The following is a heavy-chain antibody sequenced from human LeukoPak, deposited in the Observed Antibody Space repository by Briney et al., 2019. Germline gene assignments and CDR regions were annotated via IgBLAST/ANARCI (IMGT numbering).Heavy chain of an antibody. CDR2: IYSGGST. CDR1: GFTVSSNY. CDR3: TRDRDYYDSSNDY. Sequence: PGGSLRLSCAASGFTVSSNYMSWVRQAPGKGLEWVSVIYSGGSTYYADSVKGRFTISRDNAKNSLYLQMNSLRAEDTAVYYCTRDRDYYDSSNDYWGQGTLVTVSS. J-gene: IGHJ4*02. D-gene: IGHD3-22*01. V-gene: IGHV3-53*01.